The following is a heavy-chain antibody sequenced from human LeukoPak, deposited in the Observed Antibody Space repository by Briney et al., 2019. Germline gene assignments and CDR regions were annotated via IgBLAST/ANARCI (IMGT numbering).Heavy chain of an antibody. J-gene: IGHJ4*02. CDR2: IYYSGTT. Sequence: DPSETLSLTCTVSGGSISNYYWNWIRQPPGKGLEWIGYIYYSGTTNYNPSLKSRVTISVDTSKNQFSLKLSSVSAADTAVYYCARVGVASHGYTYGPDYWGQGTLVIVSS. CDR3: ARVGVASHGYTYGPDY. V-gene: IGHV4-59*08. D-gene: IGHD5-18*01. CDR1: GGSISNYY.